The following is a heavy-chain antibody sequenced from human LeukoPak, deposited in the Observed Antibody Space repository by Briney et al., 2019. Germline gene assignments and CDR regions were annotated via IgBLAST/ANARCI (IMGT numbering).Heavy chain of an antibody. CDR3: ARGAAPGIRGWFDP. CDR1: GGSISGFY. Sequence: SETRSLTCTGSGGSISGFYWIWIRQPPGKGLEWIGDVSYNGKTNHNPSLKSRVTLLVDTSKNQCSLKLTSVTAADTAVYYCARGAAPGIRGWFDPWGQGTLVTVSS. V-gene: IGHV4-59*01. CDR2: VSYNGKT. D-gene: IGHD6-13*01. J-gene: IGHJ5*02.